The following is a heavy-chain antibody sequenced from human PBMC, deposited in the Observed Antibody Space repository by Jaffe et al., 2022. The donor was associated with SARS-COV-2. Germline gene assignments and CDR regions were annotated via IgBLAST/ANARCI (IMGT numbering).Heavy chain of an antibody. CDR1: GFTFGDYA. J-gene: IGHJ4*02. D-gene: IGHD6-19*01. CDR2: IRSKAYGGTT. V-gene: IGHV3-49*04. CDR3: TSGEGQQWLVRDDY. Sequence: EVQLVESGGGLVQPGRSLRLSCTASGFTFGDYAMSWVRQAPGKGLEWVGFIRSKAYGGTTEYAASVKGRFTISRDDSKSIAYLQMNSLKTEDTAVYYCTSGEGQQWLVRDDYWGQGTLVTVSS.